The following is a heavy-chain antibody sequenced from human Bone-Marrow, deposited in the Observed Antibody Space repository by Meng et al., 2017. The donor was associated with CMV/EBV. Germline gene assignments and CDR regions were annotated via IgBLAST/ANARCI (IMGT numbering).Heavy chain of an antibody. CDR1: GGTFSSYA. D-gene: IGHD2/OR15-2a*01. Sequence: SLKVSCKASGGTFSSYAISWVRQAPGQGLEWMGGIIPILGIANYAQKFQGRVTITADKSTSTAYMELSSLRSEDTAVYYCARGYVNIRFDYWGQGTLVTVSS. V-gene: IGHV1-69*10. CDR2: IIPILGIA. J-gene: IGHJ4*02. CDR3: ARGYVNIRFDY.